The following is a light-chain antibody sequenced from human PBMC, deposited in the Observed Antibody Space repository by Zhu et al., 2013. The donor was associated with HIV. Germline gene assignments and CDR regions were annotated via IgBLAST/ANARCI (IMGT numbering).Light chain of an antibody. V-gene: IGKV1-39*01. CDR2: GTS. CDR1: QIIRKY. CDR3: QQSDESPYT. Sequence: DIQMTQSPSSLPASLGDRVTITCRASQIIRKYLNWYQHKPGKAPALLISGTSTLHDGVPSRFTGSGSGTEFTLTINSLQPDDFATYYCQQSDESPYTFGQGT. J-gene: IGKJ2*01.